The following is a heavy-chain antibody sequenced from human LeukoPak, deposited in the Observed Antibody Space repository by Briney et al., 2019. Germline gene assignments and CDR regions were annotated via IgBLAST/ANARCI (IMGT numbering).Heavy chain of an antibody. J-gene: IGHJ4*01. V-gene: IGHV3-48*03. CDR2: ISTTGSSI. CDR1: GFIFSNYD. Sequence: PGGSLRLSCAASGFIFSNYDMNWVRQAPGKGLEWISYISTTGSSIFYADSVKGRFTISRDNAKSSLYLRMNSLRADDTAIYYCVKDSEATFDYLGHGILVTVSS. CDR3: VKDSEATFDY.